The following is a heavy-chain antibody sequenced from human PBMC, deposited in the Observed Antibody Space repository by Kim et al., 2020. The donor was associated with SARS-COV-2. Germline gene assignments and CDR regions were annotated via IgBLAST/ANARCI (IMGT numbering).Heavy chain of an antibody. D-gene: IGHD3-10*01. J-gene: IGHJ6*02. CDR1: GYSFTSYW. V-gene: IGHV5-10-1*01. Sequence: GESLKISCKGSGYSFTSYWISWVRQMPGKGLEWMGRIDPSDSYTNYSPSFQGHVTISADKSISTAYLQWSSLKASDTAMYYCAMSGSYLGTLSNGMDVWGQGTTVTVSS. CDR3: AMSGSYLGTLSNGMDV. CDR2: IDPSDSYT.